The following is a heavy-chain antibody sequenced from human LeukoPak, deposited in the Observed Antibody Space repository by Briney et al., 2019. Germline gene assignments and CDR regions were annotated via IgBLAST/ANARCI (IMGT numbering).Heavy chain of an antibody. CDR1: GFTFSNAW. D-gene: IGHD3-22*01. Sequence: GGSLRLSCAASGFTFSNAWMSWVRQAPGKGLEWVGRIKSKTDGGTTDYAAPVKGRFTISRDDSKNTLYLQMNSLKTEDTAVYYCTTLQDLYDSSGYYYYYYYYMDVWGKGTTVTVSS. J-gene: IGHJ6*03. V-gene: IGHV3-15*01. CDR2: IKSKTDGGTT. CDR3: TTLQDLYDSSGYYYYYYYYMDV.